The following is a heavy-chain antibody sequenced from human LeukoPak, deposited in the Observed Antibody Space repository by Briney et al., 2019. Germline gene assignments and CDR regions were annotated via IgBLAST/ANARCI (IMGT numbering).Heavy chain of an antibody. CDR3: AKDIRRIRGSYNFDY. D-gene: IGHD1-26*01. J-gene: IGHJ4*02. V-gene: IGHV3-9*01. Sequence: GGSLRLSCAASGFTFDDYAMHWVRQAPGKGLEWVSGISWNSGSIGYADSVKGRFTISRDNAKNSLYLQMNSLRAEDTALYYCAKDIRRIRGSYNFDYWGQGTLVTVSS. CDR2: ISWNSGSI. CDR1: GFTFDDYA.